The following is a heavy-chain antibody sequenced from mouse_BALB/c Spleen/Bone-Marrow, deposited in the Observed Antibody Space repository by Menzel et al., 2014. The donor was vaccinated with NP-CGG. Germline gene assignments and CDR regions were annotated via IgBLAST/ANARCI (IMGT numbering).Heavy chain of an antibody. CDR1: GDSITSGY. Sequence: EVNLVESGPSLVKPSQTLSLTCSVTGDSITSGYWNWVRKFPGNKLEYMGYISYSGSTYYNPSLKSRISITRDTSENQYYLQMNSVTTEDTATYYCARYKGYYDHDGDYFDYWGQGTTLTVSS. CDR3: ARYKGYYDHDGDYFDY. J-gene: IGHJ2*01. D-gene: IGHD2-4*01. CDR2: ISYSGST. V-gene: IGHV3-8*02.